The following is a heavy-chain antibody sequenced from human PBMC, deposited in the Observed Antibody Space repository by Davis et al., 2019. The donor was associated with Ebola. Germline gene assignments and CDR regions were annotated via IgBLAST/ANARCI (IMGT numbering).Heavy chain of an antibody. D-gene: IGHD5-24*01. CDR1: GYNFAIYN. CDR3: ATQMGRIAPRPAFNI. CDR2: INPNSGGS. Sequence: ASVTVSCKASGYNFAIYNIHWVRQARGQGLEWMGWINPNSGGSASTQKFQGRLTMTSDTSISTAYLDLGSLQSGDTAVYYCATQMGRIAPRPAFNIWGQGTLVSVSS. J-gene: IGHJ3*02. V-gene: IGHV1-2*02.